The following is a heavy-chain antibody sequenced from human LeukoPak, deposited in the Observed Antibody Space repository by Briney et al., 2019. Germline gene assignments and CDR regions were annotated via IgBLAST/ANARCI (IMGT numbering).Heavy chain of an antibody. CDR3: ARADYGLKYYFDY. Sequence: PSETLSLTCAVYGGSFSGYYWTWIRQPPGKGLEWIGEINHSSSTNYNPSPKSRVTISVETSKTQVSLKLSAVTAADTAVYYCARADYGLKYYFDYWGQGTLVTVSS. CDR2: INHSSST. CDR1: GGSFSGYY. D-gene: IGHD4-17*01. J-gene: IGHJ4*02. V-gene: IGHV4-34*01.